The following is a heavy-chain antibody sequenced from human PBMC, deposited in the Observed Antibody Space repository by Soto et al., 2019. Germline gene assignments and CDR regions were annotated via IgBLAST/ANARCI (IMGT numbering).Heavy chain of an antibody. CDR2: IYYSGTS. V-gene: IGHV4-39*01. Sequence: SETLSLTCTVSGGSISDDTYYWGWIRQPPGKGLEWIGSIYYSGTSSYNPSLKSRVTMSVDTSKKQLSLRMTSVTAAGTAVYYCARLHYYSPNCVMHAPWGQGTLVTASS. CDR1: GGSISDDTYY. CDR3: ARLHYYSPNCVMHAP. D-gene: IGHD3-10*01. J-gene: IGHJ5*02.